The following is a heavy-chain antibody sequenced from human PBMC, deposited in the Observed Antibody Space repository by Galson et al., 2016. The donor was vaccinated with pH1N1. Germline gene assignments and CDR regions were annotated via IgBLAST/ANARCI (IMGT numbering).Heavy chain of an antibody. CDR1: GASMSTYY. Sequence: LSLTCSVSGASMSTYYWNWIRQPPGKGLEWIGDVYYSGSTNYNPSLENRVTLSLDMSKNQLSLRLRSVTAADTAIYFCATWGLATGGLDYWGQGTLVTVSS. CDR2: VYYSGST. J-gene: IGHJ4*02. D-gene: IGHD7-27*01. V-gene: IGHV4-59*01. CDR3: ATWGLATGGLDY.